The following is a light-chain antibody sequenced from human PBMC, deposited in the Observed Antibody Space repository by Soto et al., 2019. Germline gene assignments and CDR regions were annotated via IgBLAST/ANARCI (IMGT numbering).Light chain of an antibody. CDR1: ESVGNW. J-gene: IGKJ4*01. CDR2: AAT. V-gene: IGKV1D-12*01. Sequence: DIQMTQSPSSLSASVGDRITITCRAHESVGNWLAWYQQKPGKAPKLLIYAATTLQSGVPSRFSGSRSGTVFSLTVSSLQPEDFATYYCQQANSFPLSFGGATKVEIK. CDR3: QQANSFPLS.